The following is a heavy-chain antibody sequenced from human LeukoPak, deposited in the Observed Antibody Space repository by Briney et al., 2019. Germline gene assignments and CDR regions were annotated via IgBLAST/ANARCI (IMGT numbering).Heavy chain of an antibody. CDR2: ISGSGGIT. V-gene: IGHV3-23*01. D-gene: IGHD2-2*01. Sequence: PGGSLRLSCAASGFTFSSYAMSWVRQAPGKGLEWVSAISGSGGITYCADSVKGRFTISRDNSKNTLYLQMNSLRAEDTAVYYCAKDRADCSNTSCYAFFDYWGQGTLVTVSP. J-gene: IGHJ4*02. CDR1: GFTFSSYA. CDR3: AKDRADCSNTSCYAFFDY.